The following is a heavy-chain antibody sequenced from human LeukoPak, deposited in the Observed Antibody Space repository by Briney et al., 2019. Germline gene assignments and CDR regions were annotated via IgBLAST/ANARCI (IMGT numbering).Heavy chain of an antibody. CDR3: ARDYGDYHLDY. CDR2: MSPNSGNT. V-gene: IGHV1-8*03. D-gene: IGHD4-17*01. J-gene: IGHJ4*02. Sequence: ASVKVSCKASGGTFSSYAISWVRQAPGQGLEWMGWMSPNSGNTGYAQKFQGRVTITRNTSISTAYMELSSLRSEDTAVYYCARDYGDYHLDYWGQGTLVTVSS. CDR1: GGTFSSYA.